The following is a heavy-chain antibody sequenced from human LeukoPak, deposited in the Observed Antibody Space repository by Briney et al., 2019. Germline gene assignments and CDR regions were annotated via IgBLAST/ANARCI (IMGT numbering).Heavy chain of an antibody. V-gene: IGHV6-1*01. CDR1: GDSVSSNSAA. CDR2: TYYRSKWYN. Sequence: SQTLSLTCGISGDSVSSNSAAWNWIRQSPSRGLEWLGRTYYRSKWYNDYAVSVTSRITINPDTSKNQFSLQLNSVTPEDTAVYYCARESQGYNSGWHNGYLDRWGQGTLVTVSS. CDR3: ARESQGYNSGWHNGYLDR. J-gene: IGHJ4*02. D-gene: IGHD6-19*01.